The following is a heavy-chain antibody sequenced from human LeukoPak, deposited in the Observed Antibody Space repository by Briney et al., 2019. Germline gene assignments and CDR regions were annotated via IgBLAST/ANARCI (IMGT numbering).Heavy chain of an antibody. D-gene: IGHD1-7*01. Sequence: ALVKVSCKASRYTFTSYGISWVRQAPGHGLEWRGWISTGNGNTNYGQKFQGRVTMTTDTSTGTAYMELRSLRSYDTAMYYCARANNWNYALGYWGQGTLVTVSS. CDR1: RYTFTSYG. CDR2: ISTGNGNT. V-gene: IGHV1-18*01. CDR3: ARANNWNYALGY. J-gene: IGHJ4*02.